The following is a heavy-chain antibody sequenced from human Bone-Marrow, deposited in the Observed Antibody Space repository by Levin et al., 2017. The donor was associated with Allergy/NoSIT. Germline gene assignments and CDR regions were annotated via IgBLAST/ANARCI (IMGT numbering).Heavy chain of an antibody. Sequence: PGGSLRLSCVGSGITFSNYDMQWVRQAPGKGLEWVASISYDGSKDYYADSVKGRFTISRENFNNRLYLQMNSLGVEDKAVYYCVAEPATRTYNYYGTDVWGQGTTVTVSS. CDR1: GITFSNYD. CDR3: VAEPATRTYNYYGTDV. V-gene: IGHV3-30*12. CDR2: ISYDGSKD. D-gene: IGHD2-2*01. J-gene: IGHJ6*02.